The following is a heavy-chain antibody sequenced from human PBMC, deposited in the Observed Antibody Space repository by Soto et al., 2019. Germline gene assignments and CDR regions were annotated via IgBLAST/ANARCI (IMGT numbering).Heavy chain of an antibody. CDR1: GFTFSSHS. CDR2: ISSSDTYI. D-gene: IGHD5-12*01. V-gene: IGHV3-21*01. Sequence: EVQLVESGGGLVKPGGSLRLSCAVSGFTFSSHSMNWVRQAPGKGLECVSSISSSDTYIHYADSVKGRSIITRDDATSSLYLQMNSLRVDDTAVYYCARDRYNGYDGEHGLDVWGQGTMVTVSS. J-gene: IGHJ3*01. CDR3: ARDRYNGYDGEHGLDV.